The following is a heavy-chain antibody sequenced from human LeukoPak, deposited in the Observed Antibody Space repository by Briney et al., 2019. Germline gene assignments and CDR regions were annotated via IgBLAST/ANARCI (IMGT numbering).Heavy chain of an antibody. CDR1: GYTFTGYY. D-gene: IGHD3-22*01. V-gene: IGHV1-2*02. CDR2: INPNSGGT. J-gene: IGHJ6*02. Sequence: ASVKVSCKASGYTFTGYYMHWVRQAPGQGLEWMGWINPNSGGTNYAQKFQGRVTMTRDTSISTAYMELSRLRSEDTAVYYCASADYYDSSRYYYYGMDVWGQGTTVTVSS. CDR3: ASADYYDSSRYYYYGMDV.